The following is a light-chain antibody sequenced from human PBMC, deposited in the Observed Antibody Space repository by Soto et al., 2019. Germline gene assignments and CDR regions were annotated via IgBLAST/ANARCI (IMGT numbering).Light chain of an antibody. CDR3: QQRGKWPRT. CDR1: QRVDRY. V-gene: IGKV3-11*01. CDR2: DAY. J-gene: IGKJ2*01. Sequence: EVVLTQSPDTLSLSPGETATLSCRASQRVDRYVAWYQPKVGQAPRLLIYDAYPRATGVGARFTGSGSATDCSLTISILAPEEFAVFFCQQRGKWPRTFGPGTKVEMK.